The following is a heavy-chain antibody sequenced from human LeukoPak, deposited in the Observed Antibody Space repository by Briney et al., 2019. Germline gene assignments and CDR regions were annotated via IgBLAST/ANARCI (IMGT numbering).Heavy chain of an antibody. CDR2: IFWNDNK. V-gene: IGHV2-5*01. D-gene: IGHD3-10*01. CDR1: GFSLSTSGVG. J-gene: IGHJ4*02. Sequence: ESGPTLVKPTQTLTLTCTFSGFSLSTSGVGVGWIRQPPGKALEWLALIFWNDNKRYSPSLKSRLTITKDTSKNQVVLTMTNMDPLETPTYYFAHPGIPNYNGPGNSYYFGYWAREPWSPSPQ. CDR3: AHPGIPNYNGPGNSYYFGY.